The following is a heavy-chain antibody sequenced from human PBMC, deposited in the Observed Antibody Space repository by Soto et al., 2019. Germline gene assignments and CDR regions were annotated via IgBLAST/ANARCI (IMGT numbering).Heavy chain of an antibody. V-gene: IGHV3-15*07. CDR2: IKSKTDGGTT. Sequence: GGSLRLSCAASGFTFSNAWMNWVRQAPGKGLEWVGRIKSKTDGGTTDYAAPVKGRFTISRDDSKNMLYLQMNSLKTEDTAVYYCTRYYDILTGYYGPARFDYWGQGTLVTVSS. CDR1: GFTFSNAW. J-gene: IGHJ4*02. CDR3: TRYYDILTGYYGPARFDY. D-gene: IGHD3-9*01.